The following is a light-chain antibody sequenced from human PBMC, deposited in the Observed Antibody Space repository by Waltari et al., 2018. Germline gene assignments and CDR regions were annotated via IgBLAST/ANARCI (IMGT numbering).Light chain of an antibody. V-gene: IGKV1-39*01. CDR1: QNINSF. Sequence: DIQMTQSPSSLSASVGDRVTITCRASQNINSFLNWYQQKPGRAPKLLIYAASRLHSGVPSRVSGSGSGTDYTLTISSLQPEDFATYYCQQSYSTWTSGQGTKVEIK. J-gene: IGKJ1*01. CDR3: QQSYSTWT. CDR2: AAS.